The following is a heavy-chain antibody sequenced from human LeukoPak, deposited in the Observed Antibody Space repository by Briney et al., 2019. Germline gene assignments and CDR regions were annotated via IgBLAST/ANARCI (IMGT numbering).Heavy chain of an antibody. Sequence: AGGCLRLSCAASGFIVSSNYMSWVRQARGGGLGCVSVIYSGYSTYYADSVKGRFTISRDNAKNSLYLQMNSLRAEDTAMYYCARDLASSGGYWGQGTLVTVSS. CDR2: IYSGYST. J-gene: IGHJ4*02. CDR3: ARDLASSGGY. V-gene: IGHV3-53*01. D-gene: IGHD3-10*01. CDR1: GFIVSSNY.